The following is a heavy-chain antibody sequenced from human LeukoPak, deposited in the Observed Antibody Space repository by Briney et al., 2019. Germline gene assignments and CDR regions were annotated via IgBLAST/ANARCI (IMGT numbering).Heavy chain of an antibody. J-gene: IGHJ5*02. CDR3: ARGFEGVAGWFDP. D-gene: IGHD3-16*01. Sequence: PSETLSLTCAVYGGSFSGYYWSWIRQPPGKAPEWIGYISHRGSTKYNLSLKSRVTMSVDTSKNQFSLKLTSVIAADTAIYYCARGFEGVAGWFDPWGQGTLVTVSS. CDR1: GGSFSGYY. V-gene: IGHV4-59*01. CDR2: ISHRGST.